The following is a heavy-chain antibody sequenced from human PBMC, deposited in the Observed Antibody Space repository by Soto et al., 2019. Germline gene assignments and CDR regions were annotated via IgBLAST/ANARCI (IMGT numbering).Heavy chain of an antibody. CDR3: ARSQGSSTSLEIYYYYYYGMDV. CDR1: GGTFSSYA. Sequence: QVQLVQSGAEVKKPGSSVKVSCKASGGTFSSYAISWLRQAPGQGLEWMGGIIPISSTANYAQKFQGRVTITADESTSTAYMELSSLRSEDTAVYYCARSQGSSTSLEIYYYYYYGMDVWGQGTTVTVSS. CDR2: IIPISSTA. D-gene: IGHD2-2*01. V-gene: IGHV1-69*01. J-gene: IGHJ6*02.